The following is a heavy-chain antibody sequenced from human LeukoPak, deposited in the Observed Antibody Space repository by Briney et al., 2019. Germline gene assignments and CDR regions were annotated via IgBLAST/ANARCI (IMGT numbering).Heavy chain of an antibody. CDR1: GYSFTSYW. J-gene: IGHJ4*02. V-gene: IGHV5-51*01. CDR2: IYPGDSDT. CDR3: ARLKGQPYYYDSSGYYYLDY. D-gene: IGHD3-22*01. Sequence: GESLQISCKGSGYSFTSYWIGWVRQMPGKGLEWMGIIYPGDSDTRYSPSFQGQVTISADKSISTAYLQWSSLKASDTAMYYCARLKGQPYYYDSSGYYYLDYWGQGTLVTVSS.